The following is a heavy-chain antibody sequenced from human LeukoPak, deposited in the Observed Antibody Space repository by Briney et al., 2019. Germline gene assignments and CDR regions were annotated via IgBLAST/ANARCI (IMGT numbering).Heavy chain of an antibody. J-gene: IGHJ5*02. D-gene: IGHD4-17*01. Sequence: GGSLRLSCAASGFSFTAYAMSWFRQAPGKGLEWVANIHDDGIVKNYVDSVKGRFTISRDNAANTLFLQMSSLRAEDTAVYYCAREKDDHGDPGPLDAWGQGDLVTVSS. V-gene: IGHV3-7*01. CDR3: AREKDDHGDPGPLDA. CDR1: GFSFTAYA. CDR2: IHDDGIVK.